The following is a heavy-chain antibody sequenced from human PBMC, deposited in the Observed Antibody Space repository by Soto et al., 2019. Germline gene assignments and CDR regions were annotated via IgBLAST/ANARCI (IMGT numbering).Heavy chain of an antibody. CDR1: GYTFTGYY. CDR3: ARGKPGIAAAGPYYYYGMDV. D-gene: IGHD6-25*01. Sequence: ASVKVSCKASGYTFTGYYMHWVQQAPGQGLEWMGWINPNSGGTNYAQKFQGWVTMTRDTSISTAYMELSRLRSDDAAVYYCARGKPGIAAAGPYYYYGMDVWGQGTTVTV. CDR2: INPNSGGT. V-gene: IGHV1-2*04. J-gene: IGHJ6*02.